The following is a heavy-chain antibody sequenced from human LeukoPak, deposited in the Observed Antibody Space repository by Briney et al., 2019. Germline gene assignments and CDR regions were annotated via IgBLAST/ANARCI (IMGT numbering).Heavy chain of an antibody. CDR3: ARDVWFGELLTTGAFDI. J-gene: IGHJ3*02. V-gene: IGHV4-39*07. CDR2: IYYSGST. CDR1: GGSISSSSYY. D-gene: IGHD3-10*01. Sequence: PSETLSLTCTVSGGSISSSSYYWGWIRQPPGKGLEWIGSIYYSGSTYYNPSLKSRVTISVDTSKNQFSLKLSSVTAADTAVYYCARDVWFGELLTTGAFDIWGQGTMVTVSS.